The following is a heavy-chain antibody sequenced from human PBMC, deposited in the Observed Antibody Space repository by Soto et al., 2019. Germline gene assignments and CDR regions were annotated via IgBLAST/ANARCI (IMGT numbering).Heavy chain of an antibody. V-gene: IGHV5-10-1*01. CDR1: GYSFTSYW. CDR2: IDPSDSYT. J-gene: IGHJ4*02. D-gene: IGHD6-19*01. Sequence: LGESLKISCKGSGYSFTSYWISWVRQMPGKGLEWMGRIDPSDSYTNYSPSFQGHVTISADKSISTAYLQWSGLKASDTAMYYCATTSSSGPDYWGQGTLVTVSS. CDR3: ATTSSSGPDY.